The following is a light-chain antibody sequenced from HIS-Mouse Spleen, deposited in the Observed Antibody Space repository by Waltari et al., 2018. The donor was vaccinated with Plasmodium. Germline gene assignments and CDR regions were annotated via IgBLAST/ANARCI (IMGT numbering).Light chain of an antibody. CDR3: CSYAGSYTYV. Sequence: QSALTQPRSVSGSPGQSVTISCTGTSSDVGGFNYVPWYQQHPGQAPKLMIYYVSKRPSGVPDRCSGSKSGNTASLTISGLQAEDEADYYCCSYAGSYTYVFGTGTKVTVL. CDR1: SSDVGGFNY. J-gene: IGLJ1*01. V-gene: IGLV2-11*01. CDR2: YVS.